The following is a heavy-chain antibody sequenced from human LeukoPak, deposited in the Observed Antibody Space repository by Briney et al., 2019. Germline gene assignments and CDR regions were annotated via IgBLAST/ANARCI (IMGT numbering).Heavy chain of an antibody. D-gene: IGHD6-13*01. CDR3: ATADSSSWSKGEYFQH. Sequence: ASVKVSCKVSGYTLTELSMHWVRQAPGKGLEWMGGFDPEDGETIYAQKFQGRVTMTEDTSTDTAYMELSSLRSEDTAVYYCATADSSSWSKGEYFQHWGQGTLVTVSS. CDR2: FDPEDGET. J-gene: IGHJ1*01. CDR1: GYTLTELS. V-gene: IGHV1-24*01.